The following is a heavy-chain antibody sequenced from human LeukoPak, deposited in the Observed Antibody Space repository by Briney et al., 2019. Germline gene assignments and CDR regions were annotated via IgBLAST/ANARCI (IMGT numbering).Heavy chain of an antibody. CDR3: ARESVMEARDDAFDI. CDR2: ISSSSSTI. CDR1: GFTFSTYS. J-gene: IGHJ3*02. D-gene: IGHD6-6*01. V-gene: IGHV3-48*01. Sequence: PGGSLRLNCAASGFTFSTYSMKWVRQAPGKGRKWVSYISSSSSTINYADSVKGRFTISRDNAKNSLYLQMNSLRIDDTAVYYCARESVMEARDDAFDIWGQGTMVTVSS.